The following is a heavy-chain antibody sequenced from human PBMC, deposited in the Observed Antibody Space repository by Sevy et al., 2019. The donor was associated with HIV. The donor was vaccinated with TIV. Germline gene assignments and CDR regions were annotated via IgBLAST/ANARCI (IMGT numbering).Heavy chain of an antibody. Sequence: GGSLRLSCAASGFTFSSYAMHWVRQAPGKGLEWVAVISYDGSNKYYADSVKGRFTISRDNSKNTLYLQMSSLRAEDTAVYYCARERMSHYSINWFDPWGQGTLVTVSS. V-gene: IGHV3-30-3*01. CDR1: GFTFSSYA. CDR2: ISYDGSNK. J-gene: IGHJ5*02. D-gene: IGHD4-4*01. CDR3: ARERMSHYSINWFDP.